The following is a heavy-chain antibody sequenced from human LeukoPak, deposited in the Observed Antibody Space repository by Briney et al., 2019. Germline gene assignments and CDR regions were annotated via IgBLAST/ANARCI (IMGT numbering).Heavy chain of an antibody. D-gene: IGHD2/OR15-2a*01. V-gene: IGHV4-59*01. CDR1: GGSISIYY. Sequence: SETLSLTCTVSGGSISIYYWSWIRQPPGKGLEWIGYISNSGSSSYNPSLKSRVTILMGTSKNQFSLKLSSVTAADTAVYYCARGGGCTSFSCDFDYWGQGTLVTVSS. CDR2: ISNSGSS. CDR3: ARGGGCTSFSCDFDY. J-gene: IGHJ4*02.